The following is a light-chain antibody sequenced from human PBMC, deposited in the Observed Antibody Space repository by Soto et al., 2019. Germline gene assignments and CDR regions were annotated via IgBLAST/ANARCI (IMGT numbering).Light chain of an antibody. Sequence: DIQMTQSPSSLSASVGDRVTIICRASQSVSTRLAWYQQKPGKAPKVLIYDASSWAGGVPSRFTGSGSGTESTTTINSLQTDDLGTYYCLQYSVYWTFGQGTKVDIK. CDR3: LQYSVYWT. CDR2: DAS. J-gene: IGKJ1*01. V-gene: IGKV1-5*02. CDR1: QSVSTR.